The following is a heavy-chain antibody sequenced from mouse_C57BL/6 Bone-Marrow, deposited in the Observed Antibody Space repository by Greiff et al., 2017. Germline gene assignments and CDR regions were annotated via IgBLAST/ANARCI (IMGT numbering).Heavy chain of an antibody. J-gene: IGHJ3*01. CDR3: ARGGSRIAY. CDR1: GYTFTDYY. Sequence: VQLQQSGPVLVKPGASVKMSCKASGYTFTDYYMNWVKQSHGKSLEWIGVINPYNGGTSYNQKFKGKATLTVDKSSSTAYMELNSLTSEDSAVYYCARGGSRIAYWGQGTLVTVSA. V-gene: IGHV1-19*01. CDR2: INPYNGGT.